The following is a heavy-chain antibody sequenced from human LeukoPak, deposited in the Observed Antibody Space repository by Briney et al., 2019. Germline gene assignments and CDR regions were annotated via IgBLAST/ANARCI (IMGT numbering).Heavy chain of an antibody. CDR1: GYTFTGYY. CDR2: INPNSGGT. V-gene: IGHV1-2*06. CDR3: ARVREYSGI. Sequence: ASVKVSCKASGYTFTGYYMHWVRQAPRQRLEWMGRINPNSGGTNYAQKFQGRVTMTRDTSVSTAYMQLSRLRSDDTAVYYCARVREYSGIWGQGTMVTVSS. J-gene: IGHJ3*02. D-gene: IGHD1-26*01.